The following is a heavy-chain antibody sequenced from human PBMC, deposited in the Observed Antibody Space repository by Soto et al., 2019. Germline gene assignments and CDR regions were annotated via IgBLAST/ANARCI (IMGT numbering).Heavy chain of an antibody. CDR1: GFTFSSYW. CDR2: IKQDGSEK. J-gene: IGHJ6*02. V-gene: IGHV3-7*05. Sequence: EVQLVESGGGLVQPGGSLRLSCAASGFTFSSYWMSWVRQAPGKGLEWVANIKQDGSEKSYVDSVKGRFTISRDNAKNSLYLQMNSLRAEDTAVYYCVLMVLSGMDVWGQGTTVTVSS. D-gene: IGHD2-8*01. CDR3: VLMVLSGMDV.